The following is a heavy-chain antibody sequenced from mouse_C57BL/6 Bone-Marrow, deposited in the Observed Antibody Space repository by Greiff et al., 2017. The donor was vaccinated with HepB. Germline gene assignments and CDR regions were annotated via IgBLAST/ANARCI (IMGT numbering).Heavy chain of an antibody. CDR1: GYTFTTYP. V-gene: IGHV1-47*01. CDR3: AIFNTTPYYFDY. CDR2: FHPYNDDT. D-gene: IGHD1-1*01. Sequence: VQLQQSGAELVKPGASVKMSCKASGYTFTTYPLEWMKQNHGKSLEWIGNFHPYNDDTKYNEKFKGKATLTVEKSSSTVYLELSRLTSDDSAVYYCAIFNTTPYYFDYWGQGTTLTVSS. J-gene: IGHJ2*01.